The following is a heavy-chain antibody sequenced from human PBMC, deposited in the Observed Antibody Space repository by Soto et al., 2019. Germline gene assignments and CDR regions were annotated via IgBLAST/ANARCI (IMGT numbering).Heavy chain of an antibody. J-gene: IGHJ4*02. CDR3: AREPDY. Sequence: QVQLQESGPGLVKPSQTLSITCTVSGGSISSGGYYGSWLRQHPGKGLELIAYIYYSGRTYYNPSLKSRVTISVNTSKNQFSLKLTSVTAADTAVYYCAREPDYWGQGTLVTVSS. CDR2: IYYSGRT. CDR1: GGSISSGGYY. V-gene: IGHV4-31*03.